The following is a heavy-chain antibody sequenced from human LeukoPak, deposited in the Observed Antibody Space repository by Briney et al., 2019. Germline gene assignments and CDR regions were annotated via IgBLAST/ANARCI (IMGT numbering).Heavy chain of an antibody. CDR1: GDSINGYY. V-gene: IGHV4-59*08. CDR2: IYYTGGI. J-gene: IGHJ3*02. CDR3: ARYSRLLREKNPFDI. D-gene: IGHD4-17*01. Sequence: PSETLSLTCTVSGDSINGYYWSWIRQPPGKGLEWIGYIYYTGGINYNPSLKSRVTISVDTSKNQFSLKLISVTAADTAVYYRARYSRLLREKNPFDIWGQGTMVTVSS.